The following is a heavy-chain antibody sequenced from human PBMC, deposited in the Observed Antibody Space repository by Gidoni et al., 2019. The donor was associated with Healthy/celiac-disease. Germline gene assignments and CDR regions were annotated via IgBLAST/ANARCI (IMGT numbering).Heavy chain of an antibody. CDR1: GYTFTSYA. Sequence: QVQLVQSGAEVKKPGASVKASCKASGYTFTSYAMHWVRQAPGQRLEWMGWINAGNGNTKYSQKFQGRVTITRDTSASTAYMELSSLRSEDTAVYYCASGYVLRYFDWSLPDKHWGQGTTVTVSS. CDR3: ASGYVLRYFDWSLPDKH. V-gene: IGHV1-3*01. D-gene: IGHD3-9*01. CDR2: INAGNGNT. J-gene: IGHJ6*02.